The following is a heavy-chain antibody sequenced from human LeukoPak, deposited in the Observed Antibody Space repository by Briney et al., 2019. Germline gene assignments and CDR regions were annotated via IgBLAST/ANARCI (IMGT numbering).Heavy chain of an antibody. CDR3: AREGIGENAPNYFDY. CDR2: INSYGSST. V-gene: IGHV3-74*01. CDR1: GFTFSSYW. D-gene: IGHD3-10*01. J-gene: IGHJ4*02. Sequence: GGSPRLSCAASGFTFSSYWMHWVRQAPGKGLVWVSRINSYGSSTSYADSVKGRFTISRDNAKNTLYPQMNSLRAEDTAVYYCAREGIGENAPNYFDYWGQGTLVTVSS.